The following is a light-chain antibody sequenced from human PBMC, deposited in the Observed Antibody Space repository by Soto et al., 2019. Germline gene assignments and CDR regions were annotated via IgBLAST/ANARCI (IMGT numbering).Light chain of an antibody. CDR3: QQYKYYST. CDR2: TAS. J-gene: IGKJ2*01. CDR1: QSISGF. V-gene: IGKV1-5*03. Sequence: DIQMTQSPSTLSASVGDRVTITCRASQSISGFLAWYQQKPGRAPKLLIYTASTLASGVPSRFSGSGSETEFTLTISSLQPDEFATYYCQQYKYYSTFGQGTKLEIK.